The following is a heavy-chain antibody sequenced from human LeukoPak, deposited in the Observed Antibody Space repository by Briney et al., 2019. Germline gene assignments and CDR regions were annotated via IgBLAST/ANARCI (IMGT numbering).Heavy chain of an antibody. V-gene: IGHV3-30*02. CDR3: AKGGDYGEYVLFY. J-gene: IGHJ4*02. CDR1: GFTFSNYG. D-gene: IGHD4-17*01. CDR2: IWYDGGNK. Sequence: PGGSLRLSCAASGFTFSNYGMHWVRQAPGKGLEWVAVIWYDGGNKYYADSVKGRFTISRDNSKNTLYLQMSSLRAEDTAVYYCAKGGDYGEYVLFYWGQGTLVTVSS.